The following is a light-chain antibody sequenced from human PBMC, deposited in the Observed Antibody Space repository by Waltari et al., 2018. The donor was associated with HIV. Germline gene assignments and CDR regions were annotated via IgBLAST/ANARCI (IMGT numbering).Light chain of an antibody. CDR2: KIS. J-gene: IGKJ2*01. CDR3: MQGSHLYT. CDR1: RSLVYSDGHTY. Sequence: DVVMTQSPLSLPVALGQPASISCRSSRSLVYSDGHTYLNWFHQRPGQSPRRLIYKISKRDSGVPDRFSGSGSGTDFTLKISRVEAEDVGIYYCMQGSHLYTFGQGTKLEIK. V-gene: IGKV2-30*01.